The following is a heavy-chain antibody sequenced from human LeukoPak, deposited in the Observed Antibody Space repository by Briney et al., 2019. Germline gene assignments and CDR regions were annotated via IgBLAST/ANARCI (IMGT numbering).Heavy chain of an antibody. Sequence: SETLSLTCTVSGYSISRSYYWGWIRQPPGKGLEWIGSIFHSGSTYYNPSLKSRVTISIDTSKNQFSLKLSSVTAADTAVYYCAREYDFWSGYLRNWGQGTLVTVSS. CDR3: AREYDFWSGYLRN. D-gene: IGHD3-3*01. CDR2: IFHSGST. CDR1: GYSISRSYY. V-gene: IGHV4-38-2*02. J-gene: IGHJ4*02.